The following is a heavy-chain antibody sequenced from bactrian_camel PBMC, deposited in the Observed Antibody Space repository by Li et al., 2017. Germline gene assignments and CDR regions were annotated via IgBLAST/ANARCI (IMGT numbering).Heavy chain of an antibody. Sequence: QLVESGGGSVQAGGSLRLSCTVSAFTFDDHNMGWYRQAPGNDCELVSMISRYGTTYYADSVKGRFTISKDYAKKTLYLQMDSLKPEDTAVYYCAADDASDCSGRSWLWYKYRGQGTQVTVS. D-gene: IGHD2*01. V-gene: IGHV3S63*01. J-gene: IGHJ4*01. CDR2: ISRYGTT. CDR1: AFTFDDHN. CDR3: AADDASDCSGRSWLWYKY.